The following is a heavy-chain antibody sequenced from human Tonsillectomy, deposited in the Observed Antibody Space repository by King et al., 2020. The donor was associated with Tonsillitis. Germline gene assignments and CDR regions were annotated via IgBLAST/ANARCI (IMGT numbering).Heavy chain of an antibody. CDR1: EFSFTNYA. Sequence: VQLVESGGGLVQSGGSLRLSCEDSEFSFTNYAMSWVRQAPGKGLEWVSSISGSGGSTYYADSVKGRFTISRDSSKNTLFLQMDSLRVEETAVYYCAKDPAAVAGIDFYYGMDVWGQGTTVSVSS. V-gene: IGHV3-23*04. CDR2: ISGSGGST. CDR3: AKDPAAVAGIDFYYGMDV. J-gene: IGHJ6*02. D-gene: IGHD6-19*01.